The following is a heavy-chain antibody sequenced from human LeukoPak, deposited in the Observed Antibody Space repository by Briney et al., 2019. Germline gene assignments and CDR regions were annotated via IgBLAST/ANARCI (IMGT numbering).Heavy chain of an antibody. CDR2: IYYSGST. D-gene: IGHD6-19*01. CDR3: ARHRYSSGWYDY. J-gene: IGHJ4*02. V-gene: IGHV4-59*08. Sequence: SETLSLTCTVSGGSISSYYWSWIRQPPGKGLEWIGYIYYSGSTNYNPSLKSRVTISVDTSKNQFSLKLSSVTAADTAVYYCARHRYSSGWYDYWGQGTLVTVSA. CDR1: GGSISSYY.